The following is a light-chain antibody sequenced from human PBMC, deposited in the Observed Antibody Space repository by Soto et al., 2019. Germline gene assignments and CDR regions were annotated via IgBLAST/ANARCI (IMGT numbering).Light chain of an antibody. CDR2: DVS. Sequence: QSALTQPASVSGSPGQSITISCTGTSSDVGGYNYVSWYQQHPGKALKLMIYDVSNRPSGVSNRFSGSKSGNTASLTISGLQAEDEADYYCSSYTSSSTLVYVFGTGTKLTVL. V-gene: IGLV2-14*01. J-gene: IGLJ1*01. CDR3: SSYTSSSTLVYV. CDR1: SSDVGGYNY.